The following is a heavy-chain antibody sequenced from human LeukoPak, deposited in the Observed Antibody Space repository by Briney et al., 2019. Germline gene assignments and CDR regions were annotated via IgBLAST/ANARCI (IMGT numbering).Heavy chain of an antibody. J-gene: IGHJ4*02. CDR3: ARGDYYDSGGYLDY. CDR2: ISSSGSTI. D-gene: IGHD3-22*01. CDR1: GFTFSSYE. V-gene: IGHV3-48*03. Sequence: PGGSLRLSCAASGFTFSSYEMNWVRQAPGKGLEWVSYISSSGSTIYYADSVKGRFTISRDNAKNSLYLQMNSLRAEDTAVYYCARGDYYDSGGYLDYWGQGTLVTVSS.